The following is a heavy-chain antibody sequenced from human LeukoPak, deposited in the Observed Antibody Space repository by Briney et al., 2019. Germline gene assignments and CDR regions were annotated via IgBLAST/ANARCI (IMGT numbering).Heavy chain of an antibody. Sequence: SKTLSLTCTVSGGSISSSSYYWGWIRQPPGKGLEWIGSIYYSGSTYYNPSLKSRVTISVDTSKNQFSLKLSSVTAADTAVYYCARVLQSGWYSFRLGYYYMDVWGKGTTVTVSS. V-gene: IGHV4-39*07. J-gene: IGHJ6*03. CDR3: ARVLQSGWYSFRLGYYYMDV. CDR2: IYYSGST. CDR1: GGSISSSSYY. D-gene: IGHD6-19*01.